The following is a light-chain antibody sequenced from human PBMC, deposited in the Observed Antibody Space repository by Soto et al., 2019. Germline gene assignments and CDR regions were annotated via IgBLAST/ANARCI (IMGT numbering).Light chain of an antibody. CDR2: GAS. J-gene: IGKJ2*01. Sequence: IVLTQSPGTLSLSPGETVTLSCRASQSVTSSNLAWYQQKPGQAPRLLIYGASYRATGIADKFTGGGSGANFILTISRLEPDDFAVYFCQHYGASQYTFGQGTKLEIK. CDR3: QHYGASQYT. CDR1: QSVTSSN. V-gene: IGKV3-20*01.